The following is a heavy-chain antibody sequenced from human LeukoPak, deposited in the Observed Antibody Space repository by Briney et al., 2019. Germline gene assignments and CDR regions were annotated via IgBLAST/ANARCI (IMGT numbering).Heavy chain of an antibody. D-gene: IGHD4-17*01. Sequence: SGTLSLTCTVSGGSISTYYWSWIRQPPRKRLEWIGYIYYRGSTNYNPSLKSRVTISVDTSKNQFSLKVTSVTAADTAVYYCARVDYTVSPPYYFDYWGQGTLVTVSS. V-gene: IGHV4-59*01. CDR1: GGSISTYY. J-gene: IGHJ4*02. CDR2: IYYRGST. CDR3: ARVDYTVSPPYYFDY.